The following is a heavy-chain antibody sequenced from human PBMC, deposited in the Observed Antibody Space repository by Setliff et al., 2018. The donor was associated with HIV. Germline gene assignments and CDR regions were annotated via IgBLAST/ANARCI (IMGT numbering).Heavy chain of an antibody. V-gene: IGHV4-34*01. CDR2: INHSGST. CDR1: GGSFSGYY. Sequence: SETLSLTCAGFGGSFSGYYWTWIRQPPGKGLEWIGEINHSGSTDYNPSLRSRVTISVDTSKRQFSLKLSSVTAADTAVYYCARGLDYYGSGSYLPLGYWGQGTLVTVSS. J-gene: IGHJ4*02. CDR3: ARGLDYYGSGSYLPLGY. D-gene: IGHD3-10*01.